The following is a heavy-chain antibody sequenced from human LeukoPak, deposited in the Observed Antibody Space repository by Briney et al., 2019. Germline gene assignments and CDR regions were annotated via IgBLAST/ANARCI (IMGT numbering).Heavy chain of an antibody. CDR3: VREGDYGTGSYYRGCIDS. CDR1: GYSFTSLY. Sequence: ASVKVTCKTSGYSFTSLYLHWVRQPPGQGLEWMGRIHPRRGDTNYAPKFQGRVTLTRDTSISTAYLDLSSLRSGDTAVYNCVREGDYGTGSYYRGCIDSWGEGTLVTVSS. J-gene: IGHJ4*02. CDR2: IHPRRGDT. V-gene: IGHV1-2*06. D-gene: IGHD3-10*01.